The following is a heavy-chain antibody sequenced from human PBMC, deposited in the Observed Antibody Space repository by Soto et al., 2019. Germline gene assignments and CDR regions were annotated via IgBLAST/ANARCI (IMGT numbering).Heavy chain of an antibody. CDR3: VRDSSMIRGNYGMDV. CDR1: GFIVRSNY. Sequence: EVQLVESGGGLIQPGGSLRLSCAASGFIVRSNYMTWVRQAPGKGLEWVSVIYSSGNIYYPDSVKGRFTTSRDNSQNTFFLQMNSLRAEDTAVYYCVRDSSMIRGNYGMDVWGQGTTVIVSS. D-gene: IGHD3-10*01. CDR2: IYSSGNI. J-gene: IGHJ6*02. V-gene: IGHV3-53*01.